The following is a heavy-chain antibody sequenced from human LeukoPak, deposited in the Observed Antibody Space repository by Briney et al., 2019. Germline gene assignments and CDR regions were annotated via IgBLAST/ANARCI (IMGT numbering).Heavy chain of an antibody. J-gene: IGHJ4*02. V-gene: IGHV4-34*01. CDR1: GGSFSGYY. CDR2: INHSGST. D-gene: IGHD2-2*02. CDR3: ARGPHCSSTSCYTSIAAAVFDY. Sequence: PSETLSLTCAVYGGSFSGYYWSWIRQPPGKGLERIGEINHSGSTNYNPSLKSRVTISVDTSKNQFSLKLSSVTAADTAVYYCARGPHCSSTSCYTSIAAAVFDYWGQGTLVTVSS.